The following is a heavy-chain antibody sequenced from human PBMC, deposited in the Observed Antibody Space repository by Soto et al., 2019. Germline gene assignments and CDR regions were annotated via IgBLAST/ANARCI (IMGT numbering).Heavy chain of an antibody. V-gene: IGHV3-30-3*01. CDR2: ISYDGNNK. D-gene: IGHD1-20*01. J-gene: IGHJ4*02. CDR3: AGVGFSSTEYTWIYGTSFDY. Sequence: GGSLRLSCAASGFTYSTYTMHWVRQAPGKGLEWVAVISYDGNNKFYADSVKGRFTISRDSTKQTLYLQMNSLRPGDTAMYYWAGVGFSSTEYTWIYGTSFDYWGQGALVTASS. CDR1: GFTYSTYT.